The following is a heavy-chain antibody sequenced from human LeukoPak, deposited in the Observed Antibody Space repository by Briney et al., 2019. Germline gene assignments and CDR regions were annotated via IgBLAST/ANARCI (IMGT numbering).Heavy chain of an antibody. D-gene: IGHD6-19*01. Sequence: SETLSLTCAVYGGSFSGYYWSWIRQPPGKGLEWIGEINHSGSTNYNPSLKSRVTISVDTSKNQFSLKLSSVTAADTAVYYCVRRGSGQRIYDYWGQGTLVTVSS. J-gene: IGHJ4*02. CDR1: GGSFSGYY. CDR3: VRRGSGQRIYDY. CDR2: INHSGST. V-gene: IGHV4-34*01.